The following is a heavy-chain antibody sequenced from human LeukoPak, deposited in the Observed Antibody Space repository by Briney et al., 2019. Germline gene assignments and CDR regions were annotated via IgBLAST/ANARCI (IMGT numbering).Heavy chain of an antibody. CDR3: ARGLPPAELVDDY. V-gene: IGHV4-34*01. CDR1: GESFSGYY. CDR2: INHSGST. D-gene: IGHD3-10*01. Sequence: SETLSLTCAVYGESFSGYYWSWIRQPPGKGLEWIGEINHSGSTNYNPSLKSRVTISVDTSKNQFSLKLSSVTAADTAVYYCARGLPPAELVDDYWGQGTLVTVSS. J-gene: IGHJ4*02.